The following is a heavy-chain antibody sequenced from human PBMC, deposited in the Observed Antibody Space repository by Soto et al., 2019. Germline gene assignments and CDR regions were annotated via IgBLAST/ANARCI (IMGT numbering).Heavy chain of an antibody. CDR3: ARSPGGYYID. CDR1: GFSFSSYW. CDR2: INTDGSST. J-gene: IGHJ3*01. D-gene: IGHD3-9*01. V-gene: IGHV3-74*01. Sequence: EVQLVESGGGLVQPGGSLRLSCADSGFSFSSYWMHWVRQGQGKGLVWVSRINTDGSSTNYADSVKGRFTISRDNAKNTVYLQMNSLRAEDTAVYYCARSPGGYYIDWGQGTMVTVSS.